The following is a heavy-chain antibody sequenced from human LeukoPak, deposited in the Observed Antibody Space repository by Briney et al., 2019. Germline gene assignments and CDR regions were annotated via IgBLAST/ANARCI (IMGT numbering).Heavy chain of an antibody. J-gene: IGHJ4*02. CDR2: ISSSGSTI. Sequence: PGGSLRLSCAASGFTFSSYEMNWVRQAPGKGLEWVSYISSSGSTIYYADSVKGRFTISRDNAKNSLYLQMNSLRAEDTAVYYCARDLLGNYFDYWGQGTLVTVSS. D-gene: IGHD2-8*02. V-gene: IGHV3-48*03. CDR1: GFTFSSYE. CDR3: ARDLLGNYFDY.